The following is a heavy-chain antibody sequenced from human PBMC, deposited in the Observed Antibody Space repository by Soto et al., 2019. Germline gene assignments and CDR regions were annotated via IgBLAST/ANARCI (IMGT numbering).Heavy chain of an antibody. D-gene: IGHD6-13*01. CDR3: ASLVRYSSSWYLLPQRPVSYNWFDP. J-gene: IGHJ5*02. V-gene: IGHV1-69*13. CDR1: GGTFSSYA. CDR2: IIPIFGTA. Sequence: SVKVSCKASGGTFSSYAISWVRQAPGQGLEWMGGIIPIFGTANYAQKFQGRVTITADESTSTAYMELSSLRSEDTAVYDCASLVRYSSSWYLLPQRPVSYNWFDPWGQGTLVTVSS.